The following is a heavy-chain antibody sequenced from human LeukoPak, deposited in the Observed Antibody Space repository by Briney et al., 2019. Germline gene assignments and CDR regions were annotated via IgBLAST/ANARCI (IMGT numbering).Heavy chain of an antibody. J-gene: IGHJ5*02. V-gene: IGHV4-59*01. CDR1: GGSISPYY. CDR2: IYYSGST. CDR3: ARGPPGGQFDP. Sequence: PSETLSLTCTVSGGSISPYYWSWIRQTPGKGLEWIGYIYYSGSTNYNPSLKSRVTISVDASKNQFSLKLTSVNAADTAVYYCARGPPGGQFDPWGQGTLVTVSS. D-gene: IGHD3-10*01.